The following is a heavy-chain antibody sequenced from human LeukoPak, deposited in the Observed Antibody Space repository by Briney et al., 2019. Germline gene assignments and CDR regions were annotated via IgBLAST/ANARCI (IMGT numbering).Heavy chain of an antibody. V-gene: IGHV1-2*02. CDR1: GYTFTGYY. D-gene: IGHD3-22*01. J-gene: IGHJ4*02. Sequence: ASVKVSCKASGYTFTGYYMHWVRQAPGQGLEWMGWINPNSGGTNYAQKFQGRVTMTRDTSISTAYMELSRLRSDDTAVYYCASRGAYDSSGPLTYYFDYWGQGTLVTVSS. CDR3: ASRGAYDSSGPLTYYFDY. CDR2: INPNSGGT.